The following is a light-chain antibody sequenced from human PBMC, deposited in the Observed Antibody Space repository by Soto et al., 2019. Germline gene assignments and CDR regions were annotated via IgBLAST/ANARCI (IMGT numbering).Light chain of an antibody. CDR2: AAS. V-gene: IGKV3-15*01. J-gene: IGKJ1*01. CDR1: QSVSSN. Sequence: EIVMTQSPATLSVSPGERATLSCRASQSVSSNLAWYQQKPGQAPRLLIYAASARATEIPARFSGSGSGTEFTLTISSLQSEDFAVYYCQQYNNWPMTFGQGTRVEIK. CDR3: QQYNNWPMT.